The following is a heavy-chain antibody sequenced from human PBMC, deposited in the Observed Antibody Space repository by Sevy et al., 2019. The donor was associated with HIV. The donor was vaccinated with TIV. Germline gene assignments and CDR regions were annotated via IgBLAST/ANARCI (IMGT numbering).Heavy chain of an antibody. CDR3: ARFQTSLYHHGMDV. CDR1: GGSVSSGSYY. Sequence: SETLSLTCTVSGGSVSSGSYYWSWIRQPPGKGLEWIGHISYSGSTNYNPSLKSRVTISVDTSKNQFSLKLTSVSAADTAVFYCARFQTSLYHHGMDVWGQGTTVTVSS. J-gene: IGHJ6*02. CDR2: ISYSGST. V-gene: IGHV4-61*01.